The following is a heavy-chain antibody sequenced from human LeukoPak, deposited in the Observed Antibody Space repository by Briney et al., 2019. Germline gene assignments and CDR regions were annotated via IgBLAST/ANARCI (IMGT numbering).Heavy chain of an antibody. Sequence: GGSLGLSCAASGFSLSNYWTNWVRQAPGKGLEWVANIKQDGSEKNYVDSVKGRFTISRDNAKNSLILQMNSLRDEDTAVYYCARGVWAPFDSWGQGTLVSVSS. V-gene: IGHV3-7*01. D-gene: IGHD7-27*01. CDR1: GFSLSNYW. CDR2: IKQDGSEK. J-gene: IGHJ4*02. CDR3: ARGVWAPFDS.